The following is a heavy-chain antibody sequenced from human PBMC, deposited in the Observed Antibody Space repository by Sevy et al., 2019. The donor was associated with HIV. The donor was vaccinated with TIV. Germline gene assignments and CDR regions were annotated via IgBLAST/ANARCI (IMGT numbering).Heavy chain of an antibody. D-gene: IGHD6-13*01. CDR2: IYSGGST. CDR1: GFTVSSNY. J-gene: IGHJ6*02. CDR3: ARDGRIAAAGYYYYYGMDV. V-gene: IGHV3-66*01. Sequence: GGSLRLSCAASGFTVSSNYMSWVRQAPGKGLEWVSVIYSGGSTYYADSVKGRFTISRDNSKNTLYLQTNSLRAEDTAGYYCARDGRIAAAGYYYYYGMDVWGQGTTVTVSS.